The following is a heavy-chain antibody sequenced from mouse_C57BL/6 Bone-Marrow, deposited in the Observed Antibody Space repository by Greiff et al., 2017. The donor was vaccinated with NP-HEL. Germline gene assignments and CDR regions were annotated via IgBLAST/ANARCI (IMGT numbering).Heavy chain of an antibody. CDR1: GYTFTSYW. D-gene: IGHD1-1*01. CDR2: IDPSDSYT. CDR3: ASPLWHYAGYFDV. V-gene: IGHV1-59*01. J-gene: IGHJ1*03. Sequence: QVQLQQPGAELVRPGTSVKLSCKASGYTFTSYWMHWVKQRPGQGLEWIGVIDPSDSYTNYNQKFKGKATLTVDTSSSTAYMQLSSLTSEDSAVYYCASPLWHYAGYFDVWGTGTTVTVSS.